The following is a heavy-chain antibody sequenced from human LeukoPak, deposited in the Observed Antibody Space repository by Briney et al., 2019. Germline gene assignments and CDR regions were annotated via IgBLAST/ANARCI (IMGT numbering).Heavy chain of an antibody. Sequence: GGSLRLSCAASGFTFSSYSMNWVRQAPGKGLEWVAVISYDGSNKYYADSVKGRFTISRDNSKNTLYLQMNSLRAEDTAVYYCTIEGFYMIVVVLDSWGEESLVTVSS. D-gene: IGHD3-22*01. CDR2: ISYDGSNK. CDR1: GFTFSSYS. CDR3: TIEGFYMIVVVLDS. J-gene: IGHJ4*02. V-gene: IGHV3-30*03.